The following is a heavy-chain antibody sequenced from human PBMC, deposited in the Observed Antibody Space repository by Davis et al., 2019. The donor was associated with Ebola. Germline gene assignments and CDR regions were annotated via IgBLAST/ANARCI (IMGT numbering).Heavy chain of an antibody. V-gene: IGHV1-18*01. CDR3: VRGVHSNGYYPNDY. D-gene: IGHD3-22*01. CDR1: GYTFTSYG. CDR2: ISAYNGNT. Sequence: ASVKVSCKASGYTFTSYGISWVRQAPGQGLEWMGWISAYNGNTNYAQKLQGRVTVTTETSTSTAYMELRSLRSDDTAVYYCVRGVHSNGYYPNDYWGQGTLVTVSS. J-gene: IGHJ4*02.